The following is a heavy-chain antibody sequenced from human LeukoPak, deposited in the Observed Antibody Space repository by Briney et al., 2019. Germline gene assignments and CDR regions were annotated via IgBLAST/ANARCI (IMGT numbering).Heavy chain of an antibody. J-gene: IGHJ4*02. CDR3: ARVNYYDSSGYQY. CDR2: INPNSGGT. V-gene: IGHV1-2*02. Sequence: ASVTVSFKSSVYTFTFYYMHWVRQAPGQGREWMGWINPNSGGTNYAQKFQGRVTMTRDTSISTAYMELSRLRSDDTAVYYCARVNYYDSSGYQYWGQGTLVTVSS. CDR1: VYTFTFYY. D-gene: IGHD3-22*01.